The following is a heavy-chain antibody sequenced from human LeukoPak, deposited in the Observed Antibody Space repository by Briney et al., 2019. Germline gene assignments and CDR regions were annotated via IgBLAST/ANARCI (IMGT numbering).Heavy chain of an antibody. Sequence: GGTLRLSCVASGFTFSTYGMSWVRQAPGKGLEWVSAISGSGGSTYYADSVKGRFTISRDNSKNTLYLQMNSLRAEDTAVYYCAREGSSWTEGDYWGQGTLVTVSS. V-gene: IGHV3-23*01. CDR1: GFTFSTYG. CDR2: ISGSGGST. J-gene: IGHJ4*02. CDR3: AREGSSWTEGDY. D-gene: IGHD6-13*01.